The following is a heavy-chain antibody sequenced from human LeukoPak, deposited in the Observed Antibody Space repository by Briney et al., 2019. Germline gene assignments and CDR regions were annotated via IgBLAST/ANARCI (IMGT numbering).Heavy chain of an antibody. V-gene: IGHV3-66*01. CDR1: EFTVSNNY. CDR3: ANLVVPAARNPDAFDI. J-gene: IGHJ3*02. Sequence: GGSLRLSCAASEFTVSNNYMSWVRQAPGKGLEWVSVIYSGGFTFYADSVKGRFTISRDNSKNTLYLQMNSLRAEDTAVYYCANLVVPAARNPDAFDIWGQGTMVTASS. CDR2: IYSGGFT. D-gene: IGHD2-2*01.